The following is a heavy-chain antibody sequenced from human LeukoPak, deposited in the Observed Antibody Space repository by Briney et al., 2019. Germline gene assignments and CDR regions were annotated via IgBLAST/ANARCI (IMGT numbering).Heavy chain of an antibody. CDR3: ARHRGRGYSYGPPFDY. CDR1: GGSISSYY. J-gene: IGHJ4*02. D-gene: IGHD5-18*01. Sequence: SETLSLTCTVSGGSISSYYWSWIRQPAGKGLEWIGRIYTSGSTNYNPSLKSRVTMSVDTSKNQFSLKLSSVTAADTAVYYCARHRGRGYSYGPPFDYWGQGTLVTVSS. CDR2: IYTSGST. V-gene: IGHV4-4*07.